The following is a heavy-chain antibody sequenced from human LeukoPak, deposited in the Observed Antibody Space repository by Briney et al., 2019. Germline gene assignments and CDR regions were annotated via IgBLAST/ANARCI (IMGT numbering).Heavy chain of an antibody. CDR3: ARVGDWNDLVY. D-gene: IGHD1-1*01. Sequence: SETLSLTCTVSGGSISPYYWSWIRQTPGKGLEWIGYILYSGTTTNYNPSLKSRVTISVDTSKNQFSLKLSSVTAADTAVYYCARVGDWNDLVYWGRGTLVTVSS. CDR1: GGSISPYY. CDR2: ILYSGTTT. J-gene: IGHJ4*02. V-gene: IGHV4-59*01.